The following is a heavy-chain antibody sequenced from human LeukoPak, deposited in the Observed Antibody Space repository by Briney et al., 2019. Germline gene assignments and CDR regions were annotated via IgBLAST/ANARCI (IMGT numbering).Heavy chain of an antibody. CDR2: ISSKSTSI. J-gene: IGHJ4*02. D-gene: IGHD2-2*01. CDR1: GFMFSSYS. CDR3: GTGIWGYGSRTSCPLDY. V-gene: IGHV3-48*01. Sequence: GGSLRLSCAASGFMFSSYSMKWVRQAPGKGLEWISYISSKSTSIYYADSVKGRFTVSRDNAESSLYLHMSSLRAEDTAAYYCGTGIWGYGSRTSCPLDYWGQGTLVTASS.